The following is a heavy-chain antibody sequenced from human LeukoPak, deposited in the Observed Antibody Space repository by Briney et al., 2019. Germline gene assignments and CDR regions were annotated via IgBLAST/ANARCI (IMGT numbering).Heavy chain of an antibody. V-gene: IGHV4-39*01. D-gene: IGHD3-10*01. CDR1: GGSILDSTSY. Sequence: SETLSLTCTVSGGSILDSTSYWAWIRQPPGKGLEWIATIFYTGNTHYNPSLKSRVAMSVDTVKNQLSLNLNSVTAADTAVYYCARVDYYGSGFFDYWGQGTLVTVSS. J-gene: IGHJ4*02. CDR3: ARVDYYGSGFFDY. CDR2: IFYTGNT.